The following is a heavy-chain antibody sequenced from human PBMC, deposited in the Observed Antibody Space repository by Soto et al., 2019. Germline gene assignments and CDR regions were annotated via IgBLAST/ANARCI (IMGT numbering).Heavy chain of an antibody. CDR1: GGSISNHY. V-gene: IGHV4-59*11. CDR3: ARVSDY. CDR2: IYYNGNA. Sequence: SETLSLTCTVSGGSISNHYWSWIRQPPGKGLEWIGYIYYNGNANYNPSLKSRVTMSVDTSKNQISLKLNSVTAADAAVYYCARVSDYWSQGTLVTVSS. J-gene: IGHJ4*02.